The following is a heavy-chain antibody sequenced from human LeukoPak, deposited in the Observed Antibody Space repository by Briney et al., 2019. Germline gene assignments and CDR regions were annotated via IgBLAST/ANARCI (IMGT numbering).Heavy chain of an antibody. CDR3: AREVEMATNGGFDI. D-gene: IGHD5-24*01. J-gene: IGHJ3*02. V-gene: IGHV1-69*05. CDR2: IIPIFGTA. Sequence: ASVKVSCKAPGGTFSSYAISWVRQAPGQGLEWMGRIIPIFGTANYAQKFQGRVTITTDESTSTAYMELSSLRSEDTAVYYCAREVEMATNGGFDIWGQGTMVTVSS. CDR1: GGTFSSYA.